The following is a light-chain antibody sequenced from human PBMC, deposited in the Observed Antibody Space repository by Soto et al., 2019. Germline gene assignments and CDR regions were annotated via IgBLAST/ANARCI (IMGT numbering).Light chain of an antibody. CDR2: VAS. CDR1: QDISTW. CDR3: QQADSFPFP. Sequence: DIQMTQSPSSVSASVGDRVTITCRASQDISTWLAWYQQKPGKAPNLLIYVASSLQSGVPSRCSGSGSGTKFTLTISSLQPEDSATYYCQQADSFPFPFGPGTTVEI. V-gene: IGKV1-12*01. J-gene: IGKJ3*01.